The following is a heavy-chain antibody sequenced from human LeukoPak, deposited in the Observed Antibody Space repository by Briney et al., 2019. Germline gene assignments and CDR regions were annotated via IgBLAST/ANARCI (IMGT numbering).Heavy chain of an antibody. CDR1: GYTFTSNW. Sequence: GESLKISCRGSGYTFTSNWIGWVRQMPGKGLEWMGIIFPRDSDTVYSPSFQGQVTMSADKSISTAYLQWSSLKASDTAMYYCATTGGGYKNPSSYYFDYWGQGTLVTVSS. V-gene: IGHV5-51*01. D-gene: IGHD3-10*01. J-gene: IGHJ4*02. CDR3: ATTGGGYKNPSSYYFDY. CDR2: IFPRDSDT.